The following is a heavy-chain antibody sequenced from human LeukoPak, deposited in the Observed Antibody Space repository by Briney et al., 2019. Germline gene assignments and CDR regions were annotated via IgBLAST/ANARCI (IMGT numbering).Heavy chain of an antibody. V-gene: IGHV4-39*01. CDR2: IYYSGST. CDR3: ARPYYYDSSGYLSHAFDI. D-gene: IGHD3-22*01. CDR1: GGSISSSSYY. J-gene: IGHJ3*02. Sequence: PSETLSLTCTVSGGSISSSSYYWGWIRQPPGKGLEWIGSIYYSGSTYYNPSLKSRVTISVDTSKNQFSLKLSSVTAADTAVYYCARPYYYDSSGYLSHAFDIWGQGTMVTVSS.